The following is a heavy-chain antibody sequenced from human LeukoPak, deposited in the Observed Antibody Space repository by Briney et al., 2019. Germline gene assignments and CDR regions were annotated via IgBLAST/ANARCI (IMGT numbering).Heavy chain of an antibody. CDR3: AKGHCTNGICWLD. V-gene: IGHV3-53*01. CDR2: IYSAGST. D-gene: IGHD2-8*01. J-gene: IGHJ4*02. Sequence: PGGSLSLSCAGSGFPVSSNYMSWVRQAPGKGLEGVSIIYSAGSTYYADSVKGRFTISRDNSKNTLYLHMYSLRAEDTAVYYCAKGHCTNGICWLDWGQGTLVTVSS. CDR1: GFPVSSNY.